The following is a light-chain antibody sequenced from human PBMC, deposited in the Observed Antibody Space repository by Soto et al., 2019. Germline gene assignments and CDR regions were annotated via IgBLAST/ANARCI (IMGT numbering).Light chain of an antibody. CDR1: SSDVGGYNS. CDR2: DVS. CDR3: CSYAGSYTWV. J-gene: IGLJ3*02. Sequence: QSVLTQPRSVSGSPGQSVTVSCTGTSSDVGGYNSVSWYQHHPGKAPKLIIHDVSKRPSGVPDRFSGSTSGNTASLTISGLQTEDEGDYYCCSYAGSYTWVFGGGTKLTVL. V-gene: IGLV2-11*01.